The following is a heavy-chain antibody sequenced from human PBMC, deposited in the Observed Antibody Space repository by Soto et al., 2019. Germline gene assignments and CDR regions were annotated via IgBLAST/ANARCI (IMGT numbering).Heavy chain of an antibody. CDR3: AREVPHYYGSESVYYFDY. CDR1: GYTCTSYY. V-gene: IGHV1-46*01. J-gene: IGHJ4*03. Sequence: APVKAACKASGYTCTSYYIHWVRPAPGQGLARKGITSPRGGRTSYAQKFLGRVTITREMSPSTVYMALRSPTFEDTAVYYCAREVPHYYGSESVYYFDYWGQGTLVTVSS. CDR2: TSPRGGRT. D-gene: IGHD3-10*01.